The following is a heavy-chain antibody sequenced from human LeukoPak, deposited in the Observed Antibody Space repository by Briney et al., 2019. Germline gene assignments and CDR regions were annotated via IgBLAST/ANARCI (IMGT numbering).Heavy chain of an antibody. J-gene: IGHJ4*02. V-gene: IGHV3-48*03. CDR1: GITFSSSE. D-gene: IGHD6-13*01. Sequence: GGSLRLSCAASGITFSSSEMNWVRQAPGKGLEWVSFSSSSDDIVYYADSVKGRFTISRDNAKNSLYLQMNSLRAEDTAVYYCARASMRMTTAGLVDYWGQGTLVTVSS. CDR3: ARASMRMTTAGLVDY. CDR2: SSSSDDIV.